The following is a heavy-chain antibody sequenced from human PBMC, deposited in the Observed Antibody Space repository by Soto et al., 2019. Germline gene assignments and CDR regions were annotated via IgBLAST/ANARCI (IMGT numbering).Heavy chain of an antibody. CDR2: MNPLNGDT. D-gene: IGHD6-19*01. CDR3: ARGNSGAFDI. Sequence: QVQLVQSGAEVKKPGASVKVSCKASGYTFTTYSMHWVRQAPGQRLEWMGWMNPLNGDTKYSQRFQGRLTIIRDTSASTAYMELRSLRSEDTAIYYCARGNSGAFDIWGQGTMVTVSS. V-gene: IGHV1-3*01. CDR1: GYTFTTYS. J-gene: IGHJ3*02.